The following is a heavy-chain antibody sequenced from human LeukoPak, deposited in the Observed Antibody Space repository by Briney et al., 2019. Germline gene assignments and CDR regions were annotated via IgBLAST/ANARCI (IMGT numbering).Heavy chain of an antibody. Sequence: SETLSLTCTVSGGSISSSSYYWGWIRQPPGRGLEWIGSIYYSGSTYYNPSLKSRVTISVDTSKNQFSLKLSSVTAADTAVYYCARGPVVRLRLGELSSYYFDYWGQGTLVTVSS. V-gene: IGHV4-39*07. CDR3: ARGPVVRLRLGELSSYYFDY. D-gene: IGHD3-16*02. J-gene: IGHJ4*02. CDR2: IYYSGST. CDR1: GGSISSSSYY.